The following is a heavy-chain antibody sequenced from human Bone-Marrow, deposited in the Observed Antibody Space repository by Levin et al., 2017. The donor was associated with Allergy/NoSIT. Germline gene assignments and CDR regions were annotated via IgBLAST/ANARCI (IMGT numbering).Heavy chain of an antibody. CDR3: AREVITRSAAHDN. D-gene: IGHD6-25*01. V-gene: IGHV3-64*01. CDR1: GFTFSSYA. Sequence: GGSLRLSCVASGFTFSSYAMHWVRQAPGKGLEFVSTIDTNGGNTFYSNSVKGRFIISRDNSKNTLYLQMDSLRAEDMAVYFCAREVITRSAAHDNWGQGTLVAVSS. CDR2: IDTNGGNT. J-gene: IGHJ4*02.